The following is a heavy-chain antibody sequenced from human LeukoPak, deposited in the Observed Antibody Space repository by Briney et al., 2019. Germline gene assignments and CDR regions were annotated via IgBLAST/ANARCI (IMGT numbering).Heavy chain of an antibody. V-gene: IGHV4-34*01. Sequence: SETLSLTCAVYGGSFSGYYWSWIRQPPGKGLEWIGEINHSGSTNYNPSLKSRVTISVDTSKNQFSLKLSFVTAADTAVYYCARDFHDTSTYYQLRGDFDYWGQGTLVTVSS. J-gene: IGHJ4*02. CDR1: GGSFSGYY. D-gene: IGHD3-22*01. CDR2: INHSGST. CDR3: ARDFHDTSTYYQLRGDFDY.